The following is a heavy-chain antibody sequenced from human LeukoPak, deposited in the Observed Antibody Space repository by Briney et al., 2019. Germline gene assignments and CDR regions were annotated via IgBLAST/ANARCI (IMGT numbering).Heavy chain of an antibody. J-gene: IGHJ4*02. CDR2: IYHSGTT. Sequence: SETLSLTCTVSGYSISSGYYWGWIRQPPGKGLEWIGNIYHSGTTYYKLSLKSRVTISVDTSKNQFSLKLSSVTAADTAVYYCARGSHYGSGSYSDYWGQGTLVTVS. D-gene: IGHD3-10*01. CDR1: GYSISSGYY. V-gene: IGHV4-38-2*02. CDR3: ARGSHYGSGSYSDY.